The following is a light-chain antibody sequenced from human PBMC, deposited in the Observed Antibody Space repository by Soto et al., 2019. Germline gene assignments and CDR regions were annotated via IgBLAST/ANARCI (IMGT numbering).Light chain of an antibody. Sequence: DIQLTQSPSSLSASVGDRVTITCRASQTISTFLNWYRQNPGKAPNLLIYGASSLHSGVPSRFSGTGSGTDFTLTISSLQPEDFATYYCRQSYGTPWTFGQGTKVEIK. V-gene: IGKV1-39*01. J-gene: IGKJ1*01. CDR1: QTISTF. CDR2: GAS. CDR3: RQSYGTPWT.